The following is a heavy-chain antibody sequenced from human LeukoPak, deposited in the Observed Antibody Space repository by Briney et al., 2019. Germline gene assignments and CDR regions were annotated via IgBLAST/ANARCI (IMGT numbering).Heavy chain of an antibody. J-gene: IGHJ5*02. Sequence: SETLSLTCTVSGGSISSYYWSWIRQPARKGLEWIGRIYTSGSTNYNPSLKSRVTMSVDTSKNQFSLKLSSVTAADTAVYYCAGRNIVVAHGGFDPWGQGTLVTVSS. CDR2: IYTSGST. V-gene: IGHV4-4*07. D-gene: IGHD2-2*01. CDR1: GGSISSYY. CDR3: AGRNIVVAHGGFDP.